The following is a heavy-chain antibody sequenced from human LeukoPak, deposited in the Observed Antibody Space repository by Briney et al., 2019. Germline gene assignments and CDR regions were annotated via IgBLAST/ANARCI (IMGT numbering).Heavy chain of an antibody. CDR1: GFTFSSYA. V-gene: IGHV3-23*01. Sequence: PGGSLRLSCAASGFTFSSYAMNWVRQAPGKGLEWVSSISGGAGGAAYADSVKGRFTMSRDNSKNTLYLQMNSLRAGDTAVYYCAKDGGYGSGSYYPDYWGQGTLVTVSS. D-gene: IGHD3-10*01. J-gene: IGHJ4*02. CDR2: ISGGAGGA. CDR3: AKDGGYGSGSYYPDY.